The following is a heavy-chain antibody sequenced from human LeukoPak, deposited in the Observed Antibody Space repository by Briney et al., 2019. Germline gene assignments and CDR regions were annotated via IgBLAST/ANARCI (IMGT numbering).Heavy chain of an antibody. CDR1: GGSISSYY. CDR2: IYTSGST. V-gene: IGHV4-4*07. D-gene: IGHD6-19*01. J-gene: IGHJ5*02. CDR3: ERDHPVSSGWYLNWFDL. Sequence: PSETLSLTCTVSGGSISSYYWSWLRQPAGKGLEWIGRIYTSGSTNYNPSLKRRVTMSVDTSKNQFSLKLSSVTAADTAVYYCERDHPVSSGWYLNWFDLWGQGTLVTVSS.